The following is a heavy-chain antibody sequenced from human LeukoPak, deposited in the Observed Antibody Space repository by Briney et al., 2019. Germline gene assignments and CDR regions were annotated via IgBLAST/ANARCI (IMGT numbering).Heavy chain of an antibody. CDR2: IYTSGST. CDR1: GGSISSYY. CDR3: ARVYSSSWYLDHYFDY. V-gene: IGHV4-4*07. D-gene: IGHD6-13*01. Sequence: SETLSLTCTVSGGSISSYYWSWIRQPAGKGLEWIGRIYTSGSTNYDPSLKSRVTMSVDTSKNQFSLKLSSVTAADTAVYYCARVYSSSWYLDHYFDYWGQGTLVTVSS. J-gene: IGHJ4*02.